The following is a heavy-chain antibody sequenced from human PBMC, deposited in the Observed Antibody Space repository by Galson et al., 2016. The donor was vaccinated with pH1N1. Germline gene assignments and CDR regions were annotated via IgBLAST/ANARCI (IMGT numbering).Heavy chain of an antibody. CDR3: AKYYYDSSGSGAIGTFDI. V-gene: IGHV5-51*01. CDR2: IYPGDSDT. D-gene: IGHD3-22*01. J-gene: IGHJ3*02. Sequence: QSGAEVKKPGESLKISCKGSGFSFTSYWIGWVCQMPGKGLEWMGVIYPGDSDTRYSPSFQGQVTISADKSISTAYLQWSSLKASDTAMYYCAKYYYDSSGSGAIGTFDIWGQGTMVTVSS. CDR1: GFSFTSYW.